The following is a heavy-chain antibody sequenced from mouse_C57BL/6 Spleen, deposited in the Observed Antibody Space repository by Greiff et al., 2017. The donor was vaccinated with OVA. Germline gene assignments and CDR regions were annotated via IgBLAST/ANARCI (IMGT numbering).Heavy chain of an antibody. Sequence: VQLQQSGAELVRPGTSVKVSCKASGYAFTNYLIEWVKQRPGQGLEWIGVINPGSGGTNYNEKFKGQATLTADKSSSTAYMQLSSLTSEDSAVYFCARSGDYGSSYAHGDWYFDVWGTGTTVTVSS. CDR3: ARSGDYGSSYAHGDWYFDV. J-gene: IGHJ1*03. CDR1: GYAFTNYL. V-gene: IGHV1-54*01. D-gene: IGHD1-1*01. CDR2: INPGSGGT.